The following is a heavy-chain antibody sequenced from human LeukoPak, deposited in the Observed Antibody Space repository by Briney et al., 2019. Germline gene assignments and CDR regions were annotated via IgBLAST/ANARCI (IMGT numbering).Heavy chain of an antibody. V-gene: IGHV3-33*01. Sequence: GGSLRLSCAASGFTFSSYGMHWVRQAPGKGLEWVAVIWYDGSNKYYADSVKGRFTISRDNSKNTLYLQMNSLRAEDTAVYYCAGGGDIVVVPAAILDYWGQGTLVTVSS. J-gene: IGHJ4*02. D-gene: IGHD2-2*01. CDR1: GFTFSSYG. CDR2: IWYDGSNK. CDR3: AGGGDIVVVPAAILDY.